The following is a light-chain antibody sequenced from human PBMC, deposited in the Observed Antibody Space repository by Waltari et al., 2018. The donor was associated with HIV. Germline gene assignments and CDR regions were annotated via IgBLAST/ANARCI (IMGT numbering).Light chain of an antibody. CDR3: QQYSGT. V-gene: IGKV3-15*01. CDR1: QSLSSN. Sequence: EVVMTQSPATLSVSPGERATLSCRASQSLSSNLVWYQQKPGQAPRLLIYGASTRATGIPARFRGSGSGTEFTLTISSLQSEDFAVYYCQQYSGTFGQGTKVEIK. J-gene: IGKJ1*01. CDR2: GAS.